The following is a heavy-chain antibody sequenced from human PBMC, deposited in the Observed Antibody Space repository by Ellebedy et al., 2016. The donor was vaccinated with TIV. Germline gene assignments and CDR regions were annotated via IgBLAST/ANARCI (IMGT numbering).Heavy chain of an antibody. CDR1: GFTFSSYD. CDR2: IGTGGDT. D-gene: IGHD3-22*01. CDR3: ARWHQPDEYYYDSRGHAFDI. J-gene: IGHJ3*02. V-gene: IGHV3-13*01. Sequence: GGSLRLXXAASGFTFSSYDMHWVRQATGKGLEWVSAIGTGGDTYYAVSVKGRFTISRENAKNTLYLQMNSLRAEDTAVYYCARWHQPDEYYYDSRGHAFDIWGQGTMVTVSS.